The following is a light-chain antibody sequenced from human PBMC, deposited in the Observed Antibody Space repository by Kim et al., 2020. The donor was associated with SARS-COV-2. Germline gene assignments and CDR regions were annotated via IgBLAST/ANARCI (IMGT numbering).Light chain of an antibody. V-gene: IGLV3-9*01. J-gene: IGLJ2*01. Sequence: VALGQTAGMTCGGNNIGSKNVHWYQQKPGQAPVLVIYRDGNRPSGIPARFSGSNSGNTATLTISRAQAGDEADYYCQVWDSSTVVFGGGTQLTVL. CDR3: QVWDSSTVV. CDR1: NIGSKN. CDR2: RDG.